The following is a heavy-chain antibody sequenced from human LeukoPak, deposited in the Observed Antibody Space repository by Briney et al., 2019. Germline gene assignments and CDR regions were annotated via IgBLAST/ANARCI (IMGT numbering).Heavy chain of an antibody. Sequence: SETLSLTCTVSGDSISSSPYYWGWIRQPPGKGLDCIGTIYYSGSTYYNPSLKSRVTLSLDTSKNQFSLKLSSVTAADTAVYYCARLRVRGHYMDVWGKGTTVTISS. V-gene: IGHV4-39*07. J-gene: IGHJ6*03. CDR3: ARLRVRGHYMDV. CDR2: IYYSGST. CDR1: GDSISSSPYY. D-gene: IGHD3-10*01.